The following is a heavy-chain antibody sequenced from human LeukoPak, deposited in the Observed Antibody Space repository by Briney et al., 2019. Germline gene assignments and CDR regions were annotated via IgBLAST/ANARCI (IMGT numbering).Heavy chain of an antibody. CDR2: IYYSGST. CDR1: GGSISSSSYY. J-gene: IGHJ3*02. CDR3: ARSSIAVAGTGAFDI. V-gene: IGHV4-39*01. Sequence: SETLSLTCTVSGGSISSSSYYWGWIRQPPGKGLEWIGSIYYSGSTYYNPSLKSRVTISVDTSKNQFSLKLSPVTAADTAVYYCARSSIAVAGTGAFDIWGQGTMVTVSS. D-gene: IGHD6-19*01.